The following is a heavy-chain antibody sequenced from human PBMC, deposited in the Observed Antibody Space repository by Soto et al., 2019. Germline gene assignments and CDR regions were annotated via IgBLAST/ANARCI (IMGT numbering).Heavy chain of an antibody. CDR3: ARDRAIISAPTKEYVFEI. V-gene: IGHV4-59*01. J-gene: IGHJ3*02. Sequence: SETLSLTCSVSGGSMNYYYWSWIRQPPGKGLEWIGYIYNSGTAEYNPSLKSRVTLAVNTTKSQFSLKMSSVTTADTAVYYCARDRAIISAPTKEYVFEIWGQGTMVTVSS. CDR2: IYNSGTA. CDR1: GGSMNYYY. D-gene: IGHD5-12*01.